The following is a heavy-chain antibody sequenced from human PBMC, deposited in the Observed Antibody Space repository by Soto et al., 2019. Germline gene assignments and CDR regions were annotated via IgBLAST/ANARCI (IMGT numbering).Heavy chain of an antibody. Sequence: EVQLVESGGGVVRPGGSLRLXCAASGFIFKNYGMSWVRQGPGKGLEWVSGVNRNGDTTHYGDSVKGRFTISRDNAKNSLFLGMNSMRVEDTAVYYCTRGSGNWYFDLWGRGTLVTVSS. J-gene: IGHJ2*01. CDR3: TRGSGNWYFDL. V-gene: IGHV3-20*04. CDR1: GFIFKNYG. CDR2: VNRNGDTT.